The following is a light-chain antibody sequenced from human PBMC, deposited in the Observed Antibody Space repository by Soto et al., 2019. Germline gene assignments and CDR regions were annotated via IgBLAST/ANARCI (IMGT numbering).Light chain of an antibody. Sequence: QSVLTQPPSASGSPGQSVTISCTGTSSDVGGYKYVSWYQQHPGKAPKLMIYEVSKRPSGVPDRFSGSKSGNTASLTVSGLQAEDEADYYCSSYARSNSYVFGTGTKVTVL. J-gene: IGLJ1*01. CDR1: SSDVGGYKY. V-gene: IGLV2-8*01. CDR2: EVS. CDR3: SSYARSNSYV.